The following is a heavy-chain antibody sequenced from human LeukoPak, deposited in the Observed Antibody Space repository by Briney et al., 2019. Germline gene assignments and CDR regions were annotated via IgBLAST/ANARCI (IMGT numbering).Heavy chain of an antibody. D-gene: IGHD6-13*01. CDR2: ISGSGSST. CDR3: ATSFGPVIAAAGTGAD. Sequence: GGSLRLSCAASGFTFRSYAMNWVRQPPGKGLEWVSVISGSGSSTYYADSVKGRFTISRDNSKNTLYLQMNSLRAEDTAVYYCATSFGPVIAAAGTGADWGQGTLVTVSS. V-gene: IGHV3-23*01. J-gene: IGHJ4*02. CDR1: GFTFRSYA.